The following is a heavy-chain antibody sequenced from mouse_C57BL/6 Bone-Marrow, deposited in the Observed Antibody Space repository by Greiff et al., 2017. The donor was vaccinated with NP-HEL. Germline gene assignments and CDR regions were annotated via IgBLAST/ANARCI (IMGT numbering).Heavy chain of an antibody. CDR2: IDPSDSYT. CDR3: ARSGFYAGAMDY. CDR1: GYTFTSYW. J-gene: IGHJ4*01. V-gene: IGHV1-69*01. Sequence: QVQLQQPGAELVMPGASVKLSCKASGYTFTSYWMHWVKQRPGQGLEWIGEIDPSDSYTNYNQKFKGKSTLTVDKSSSTAYMQLSSLTSEDSAVYYCARSGFYAGAMDYWGQGTSVTVSS. D-gene: IGHD2-3*01.